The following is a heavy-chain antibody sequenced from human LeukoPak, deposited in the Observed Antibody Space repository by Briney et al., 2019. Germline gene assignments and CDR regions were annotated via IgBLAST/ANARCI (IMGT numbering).Heavy chain of an antibody. Sequence: GGSQRLSCAASGFTFSSYAMHWVRQAPGKGLEWVAVISYDGSNKYYADSVKGRFTISRDNSKNTLYLQMNSLRAEDTAVYYCARSCGGGSCHPSRGMDVWGQGTTVTVSS. CDR2: ISYDGSNK. J-gene: IGHJ6*02. CDR3: ARSCGGGSCHPSRGMDV. CDR1: GFTFSSYA. V-gene: IGHV3-30-3*01. D-gene: IGHD2-15*01.